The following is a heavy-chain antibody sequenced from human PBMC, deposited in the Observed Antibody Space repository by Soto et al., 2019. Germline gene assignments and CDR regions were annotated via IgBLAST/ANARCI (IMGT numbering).Heavy chain of an antibody. CDR3: AKDTYYHDSSGYYVFDS. CDR2: ISYDGSNK. V-gene: IGHV3-30*18. J-gene: IGHJ4*02. Sequence: QVQLVESGGGVVQPGTSLRLSCAASGFSFSSYGMHWVRQTPGKGLEWVAGISYDGSNKYYVDSMKGRLTISRDNSKNXXDLQMNSLRGEDTAVYYCAKDTYYHDSSGYYVFDSWGQGTLVTVSS. CDR1: GFSFSSYG. D-gene: IGHD3-22*01.